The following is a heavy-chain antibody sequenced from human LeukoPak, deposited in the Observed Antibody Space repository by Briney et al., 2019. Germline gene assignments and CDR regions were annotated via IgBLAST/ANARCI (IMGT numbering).Heavy chain of an antibody. V-gene: IGHV3-23*01. Sequence: PGGSLRLSCAASGFTFSSYGMSWVRQAPGKGLEWVSAISGSGGSTYYADSVKGRFTISRDNSKNTLHLQMNSLRAEDTAVYYCAKYLQYGSNWFDPWGQGTLVTVSS. CDR1: GFTFSSYG. J-gene: IGHJ5*02. D-gene: IGHD3-10*01. CDR3: AKYLQYGSNWFDP. CDR2: ISGSGGST.